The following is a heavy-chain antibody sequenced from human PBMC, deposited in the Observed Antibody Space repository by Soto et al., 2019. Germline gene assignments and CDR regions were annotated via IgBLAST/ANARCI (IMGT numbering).Heavy chain of an antibody. CDR1: GFIFSNFA. Sequence: EVQLLEAGGGLVQPGESLRLSCTASGFIFSNFAMTWVRQAPGRGLERVAKIAGGGGSTFYADSLKGRFTISRDNSKNTLYLQMDSLRDEDTAVYYCAKAAMYSSPFDSWGQGALVTVSS. V-gene: IGHV3-23*01. J-gene: IGHJ4*02. CDR2: IAGGGGST. CDR3: AKAAMYSSPFDS. D-gene: IGHD2-2*01.